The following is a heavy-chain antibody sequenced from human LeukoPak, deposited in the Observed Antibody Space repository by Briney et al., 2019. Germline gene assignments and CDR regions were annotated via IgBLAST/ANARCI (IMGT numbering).Heavy chain of an antibody. J-gene: IGHJ5*02. CDR2: ISGSGST. Sequence: SETLSLTCTVSGVSISTHHWTWIRQPAGKGLEWIGRISGSGSTIYNPSLKGRVTMSLDMSSNHFSLKMSSVTAADTAVYYCARDRGLDGSDQLDPWGQGNLVIVSS. CDR3: ARDRGLDGSDQLDP. CDR1: GVSISTHH. D-gene: IGHD3-10*01. V-gene: IGHV4-4*07.